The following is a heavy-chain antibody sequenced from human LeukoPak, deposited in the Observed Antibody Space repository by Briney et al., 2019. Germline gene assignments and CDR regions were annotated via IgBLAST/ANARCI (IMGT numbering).Heavy chain of an antibody. D-gene: IGHD2-2*02. CDR1: GDSVSSNSAA. J-gene: IGHJ4*02. Sequence: SQTLSLTCAISGDSVSSNSAAWNWIRQSPSRGLEWLGRTYYRSKWYNDYAVSVKSRITINPDTSKNQFSLQLNSVTPEDTAVYYCARGYCSSTSCYIPEAGFDYWGQGTLVTVSS. CDR3: ARGYCSSTSCYIPEAGFDY. CDR2: TYYRSKWYN. V-gene: IGHV6-1*01.